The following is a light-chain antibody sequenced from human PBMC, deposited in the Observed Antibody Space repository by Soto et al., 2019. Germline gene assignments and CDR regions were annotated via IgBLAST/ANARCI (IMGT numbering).Light chain of an antibody. CDR1: QSVSSN. Sequence: EIVMTQSPATLSVSPGERATLSCRASQSVSSNLAWYQQKPGQAPRLLIYGAPTRATGIPARFSGSGSGTEFTLTISSLQSEDFAVYYCQQYNNWPPEGTFGQGTKVEIK. V-gene: IGKV3-15*01. CDR3: QQYNNWPPEGT. CDR2: GAP. J-gene: IGKJ1*01.